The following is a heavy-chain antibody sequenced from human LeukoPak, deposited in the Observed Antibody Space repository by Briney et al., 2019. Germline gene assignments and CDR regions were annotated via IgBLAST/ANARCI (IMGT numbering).Heavy chain of an antibody. CDR3: AKDGSYGGNSPDYFDY. D-gene: IGHD4-23*01. V-gene: IGHV3-30*02. CDR1: GFIFSNYG. Sequence: PGGSLRLSCAASGFIFSNYGMHWVHQAPGKGLEWVAFIRYAGSNKYYADSVKGRFTISRDNSKNTLYLQMNSLRAEDTAVYYCAKDGSYGGNSPDYFDYWGQGTLVTVSS. J-gene: IGHJ4*02. CDR2: IRYAGSNK.